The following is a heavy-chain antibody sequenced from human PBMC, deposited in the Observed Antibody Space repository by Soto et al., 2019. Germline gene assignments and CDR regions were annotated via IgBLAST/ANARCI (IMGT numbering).Heavy chain of an antibody. CDR3: AKDRHDSSGYHPYFDY. D-gene: IGHD3-22*01. CDR1: GFTFSSYG. J-gene: IGHJ4*02. CDR2: ISYDGSNK. V-gene: IGHV3-30*18. Sequence: GGSLRLSCAASGFTFSSYGMHWVRQAPGKGLEWVAVISYDGSNKYYADSVKGRFTISRDNSKNTLYLQMNSLRAEDTAVYYCAKDRHDSSGYHPYFDYWGQGTLVTVSS.